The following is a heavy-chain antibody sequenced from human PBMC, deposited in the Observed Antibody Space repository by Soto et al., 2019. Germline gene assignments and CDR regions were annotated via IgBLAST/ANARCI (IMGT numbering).Heavy chain of an antibody. CDR3: TRGIGSSWFLYYYYGMDV. CDR1: GYTFTSYY. Sequence: ASVKVSCKASGYTFTSYYMHWVRQAPGQGLEWMGIINPSGGSTSYAQKFQGRVTMTRDTSTSTVYMELSSLRSEDTAVYYCTRGIGSSWFLYYYYGMDVWGQGTTVTVSS. V-gene: IGHV1-46*01. J-gene: IGHJ6*02. CDR2: INPSGGST. D-gene: IGHD6-13*01.